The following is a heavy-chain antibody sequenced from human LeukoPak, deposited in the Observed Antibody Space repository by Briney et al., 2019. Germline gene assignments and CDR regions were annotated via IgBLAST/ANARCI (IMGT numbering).Heavy chain of an antibody. Sequence: GGSLRLSCAASGFTFDSYSMNWVRQAPGKGLEWVSSISVGSRYIFYADSVKGRFTISRDNAKNSLYLHMNSLRAEDTAVYYCARRAGAYSHPYDYWGQGTLVTVSS. V-gene: IGHV3-21*06. CDR2: ISVGSRYI. CDR3: ARRAGAYSHPYDY. J-gene: IGHJ4*02. CDR1: GFTFDSYS. D-gene: IGHD4/OR15-4a*01.